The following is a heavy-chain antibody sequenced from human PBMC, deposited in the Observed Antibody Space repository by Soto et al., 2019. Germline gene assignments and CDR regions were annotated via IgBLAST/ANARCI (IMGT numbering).Heavy chain of an antibody. D-gene: IGHD1-26*01. CDR1: AFTFSYYA. CDR3: ARGKDSGSFDY. CDR2: IRGSSSRI. Sequence: GGSLRLSCAASAFTFSYYAMNWVRQAPGKGLEWVGRIRGSSSRIYSADSVKGRFSISIDNAKSTVTLHMTALRVEDTAIYYCARGKDSGSFDYWGQGTLVTVSS. J-gene: IGHJ4*02. V-gene: IGHV3-21*01.